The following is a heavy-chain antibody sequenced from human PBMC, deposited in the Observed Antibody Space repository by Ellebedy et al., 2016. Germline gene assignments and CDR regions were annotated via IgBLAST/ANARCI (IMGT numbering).Heavy chain of an antibody. CDR3: RQGHYADY. J-gene: IGHJ4*02. V-gene: IGHV3-23*01. CDR2: ISGSGDST. Sequence: GGSLRLXXAASGFTFSSYDMSWVRQAPGKGLEWLSGISGSGDSTYHADSVKGRFTISRDNSKNTMYLQMNSLRADDTAVYYCRQGHYADYWGQGTLVTVSS. CDR1: GFTFSSYD.